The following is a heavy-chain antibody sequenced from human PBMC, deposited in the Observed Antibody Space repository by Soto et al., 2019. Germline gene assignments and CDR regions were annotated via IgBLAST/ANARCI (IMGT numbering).Heavy chain of an antibody. V-gene: IGHV3-23*01. CDR2: IAASGRNA. Sequence: GGSLRLSCAASGFTFSTYDMSWVRQAPWKGLEWVSTIAASGRNADYADSGKGRFTISRDNSKNTLYLQMNSLIAEDTAVYYCAYRKGFDYWGQGALVTVSS. CDR3: AYRKGFDY. CDR1: GFTFSTYD. J-gene: IGHJ4*02.